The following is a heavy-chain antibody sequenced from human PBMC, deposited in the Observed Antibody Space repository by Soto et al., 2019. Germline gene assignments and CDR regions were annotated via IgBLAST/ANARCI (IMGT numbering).Heavy chain of an antibody. CDR1: GYTFSNYD. CDR3: ARGIKGLPPSAFDI. J-gene: IGHJ3*02. Sequence: QVQLVQSGAEVKKPGASVKVSCKASGYTFSNYDINWVRQATGQGLEWMGWLNPNTDKTGSAQKFQGRVTMTRNTSLSTAYLELSGLRSDDAVVYYCARGIKGLPPSAFDIWGQGTRVTVS. V-gene: IGHV1-8*01. D-gene: IGHD5-12*01. CDR2: LNPNTDKT.